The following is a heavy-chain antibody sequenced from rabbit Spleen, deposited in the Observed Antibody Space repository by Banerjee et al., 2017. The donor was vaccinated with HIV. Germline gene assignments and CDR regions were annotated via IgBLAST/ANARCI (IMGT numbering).Heavy chain of an antibody. D-gene: IGHD1-1*01. CDR3: ARPDFTGGAVSIGYTRLDL. CDR2: IDAGSSGFT. V-gene: IGHV1S40*01. J-gene: IGHJ3*01. Sequence: QSLEESGGDLVKPGASLTLTCTASGVSFSSSSYMCWVRQAPGKGLEWIACIDAGSSGFTYFASWAKGRFTCSKTSSTTATLQMTRLTVADTATYFCARPDFTGGAVSIGYTRLDLWGQGTLVTVS. CDR1: GVSFSSSSY.